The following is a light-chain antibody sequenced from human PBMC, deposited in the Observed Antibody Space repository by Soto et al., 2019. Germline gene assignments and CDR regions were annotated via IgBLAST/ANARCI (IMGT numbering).Light chain of an antibody. CDR1: NSDVGGYDY. Sequence: QSVLTQPASVSGSPGQSITISCTGTNSDVGGYDYVSWYQQHPGKAPKLMIYEVSNRPSAVSNRFSGSKSGNTASLTISGLQAEDEADYYCSSYTSSNTWVFGGGTKVTVL. J-gene: IGLJ3*02. CDR2: EVS. CDR3: SSYTSSNTWV. V-gene: IGLV2-14*01.